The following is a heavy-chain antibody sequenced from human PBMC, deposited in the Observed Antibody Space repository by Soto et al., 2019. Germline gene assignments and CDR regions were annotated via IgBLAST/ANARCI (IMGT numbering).Heavy chain of an antibody. CDR1: GGSISSGGYY. Sequence: PSETLSLTCTVSGGSISSGGYYWSWIRQHPGKGLEWIGYIYYSGSTYYNPSLKSRVTISVDTSKNQFSLKLSSVTAADTAVYYCARVGYSSSSGIFDYWGQGTLVTVS. CDR2: IYYSGST. D-gene: IGHD6-6*01. J-gene: IGHJ4*02. V-gene: IGHV4-31*03. CDR3: ARVGYSSSSGIFDY.